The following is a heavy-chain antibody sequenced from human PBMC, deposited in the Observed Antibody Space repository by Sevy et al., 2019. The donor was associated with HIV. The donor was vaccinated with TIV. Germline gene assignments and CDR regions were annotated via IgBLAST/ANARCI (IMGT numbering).Heavy chain of an antibody. CDR3: ARDLERLHYYYGMDV. CDR2: ISYDGSQK. V-gene: IGHV3-30-3*01. Sequence: GGSLRLSCAASGFAFSSYAMHWVRQAPGRGLEWVTVISYDGSQKYYADSVKGRFTISRDNSKNTLYLQMISLRAEDTAVYYCARDLERLHYYYGMDVWGQGTTVTVSS. J-gene: IGHJ6*02. CDR1: GFAFSSYA. D-gene: IGHD1-1*01.